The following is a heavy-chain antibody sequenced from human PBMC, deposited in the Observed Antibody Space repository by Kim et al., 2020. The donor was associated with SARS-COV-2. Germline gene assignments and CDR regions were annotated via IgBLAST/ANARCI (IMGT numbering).Heavy chain of an antibody. CDR1: GYTFTSYD. V-gene: IGHV1-8*01. CDR3: ARGSTMVRGSSPINYYGMDV. Sequence: ASVKVSCKASGYTFTSYDINWVRQATGQGLEWMGWMNPNSGNTGYAQKFQGRVTMTRNTSISTAYMELSSLRSEDTAVYYCARGSTMVRGSSPINYYGMDVWGQGTTVTVSS. CDR2: MNPNSGNT. D-gene: IGHD3-10*01. J-gene: IGHJ6*02.